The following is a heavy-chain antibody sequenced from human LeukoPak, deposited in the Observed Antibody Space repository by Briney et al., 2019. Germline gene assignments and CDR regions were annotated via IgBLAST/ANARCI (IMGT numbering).Heavy chain of an antibody. CDR3: ARRHIVVVTAIQGFDY. Sequence: PSETLSLTCAVYGGSFSGYYWSWIRQPPGKGLEWIGEINHSGSTNYNPSLKSRVTISVDTSKNQFSLKLSSVTAADTAVYYCARRHIVVVTAIQGFDYWGQGTPVTVSS. J-gene: IGHJ4*02. D-gene: IGHD2-21*02. CDR1: GGSFSGYY. V-gene: IGHV4-34*01. CDR2: INHSGST.